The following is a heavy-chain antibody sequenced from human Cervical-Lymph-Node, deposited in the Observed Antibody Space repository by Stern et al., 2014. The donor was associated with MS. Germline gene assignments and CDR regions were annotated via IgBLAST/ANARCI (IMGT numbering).Heavy chain of an antibody. CDR2: IITGNGDT. D-gene: IGHD3-10*01. V-gene: IGHV1-3*04. Sequence: QVQLVQSGAEVKKPGASVKVSCKASGHTFAVHWVRQAPGQRLEGVGKIITGNGDTNYSQKFQGRVPITRDPIASTAYMELRSLRSEDTAVYYCTSLSGPLDSWGQGTLVTVSS. CDR3: TSLSGPLDS. CDR1: GHTFA. J-gene: IGHJ5*01.